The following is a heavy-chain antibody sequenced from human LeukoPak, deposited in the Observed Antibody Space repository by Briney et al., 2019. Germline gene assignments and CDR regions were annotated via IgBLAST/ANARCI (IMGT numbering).Heavy chain of an antibody. CDR1: RFTFSSYS. Sequence: AGSLRLSCAASRFTFSSYSMNWVRQAPGKGLEWVSYISSSSSSIYYADSVKGRFTISRDNAKNSLYLQMNSLRAEDTAVYYCARDFGDYSYYYYMDVWGKGTTVTVSS. CDR2: ISSSSSSI. D-gene: IGHD4-17*01. CDR3: ARDFGDYSYYYYMDV. V-gene: IGHV3-48*01. J-gene: IGHJ6*03.